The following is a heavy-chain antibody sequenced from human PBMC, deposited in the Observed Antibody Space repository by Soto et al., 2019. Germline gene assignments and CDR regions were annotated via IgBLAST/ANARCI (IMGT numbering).Heavy chain of an antibody. D-gene: IGHD3-16*01. Sequence: SLRLSCAVSGTTSTDYGMHWVRQAPGKGLEWVSGVVGNNGQIGYADSVKGRFTSSRDNARHFLYLQMNSLTVEDTALYYCVKDMAPGGADVWGQGTAVTVSS. CDR2: VVGNNGQI. V-gene: IGHV3-9*02. CDR1: GTTSTDYG. CDR3: VKDMAPGGADV. J-gene: IGHJ6*02.